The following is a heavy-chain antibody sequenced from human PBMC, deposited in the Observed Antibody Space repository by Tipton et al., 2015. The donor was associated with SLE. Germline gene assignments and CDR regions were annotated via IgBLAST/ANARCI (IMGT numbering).Heavy chain of an antibody. V-gene: IGHV4-4*07. J-gene: IGHJ4*02. CDR3: VRGGAGTWGYYFDF. Sequence: TLSLTCTVSGGSISPYYWSWIRQPAGKGLEWIGGILTSGATNYSASLKSRVIMSVDTSKNQFFLRLNYVTAADTAIYYCVRGGAGTWGYYFDFWGQGMLVTVSS. CDR1: GGSISPYY. D-gene: IGHD3-16*01. CDR2: ILTSGAT.